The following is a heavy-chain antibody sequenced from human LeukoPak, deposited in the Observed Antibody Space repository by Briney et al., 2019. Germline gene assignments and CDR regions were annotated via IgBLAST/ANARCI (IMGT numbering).Heavy chain of an antibody. CDR2: ISSSSTTI. J-gene: IGHJ4*02. Sequence: GGSLRLSCAASGFTFSDYYMSWIRQAPGKGLEWVSYISSSSTTIHYADSVKGRFTISRDNAKNSLSLQMNSLRAEDTAVYYCASLIAAAGYYFDYWGQGTLVTVSS. V-gene: IGHV3-11*04. CDR3: ASLIAAAGYYFDY. CDR1: GFTFSDYY. D-gene: IGHD6-13*01.